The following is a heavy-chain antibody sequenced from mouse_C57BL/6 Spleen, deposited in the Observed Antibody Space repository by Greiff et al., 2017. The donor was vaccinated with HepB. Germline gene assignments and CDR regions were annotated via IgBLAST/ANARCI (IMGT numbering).Heavy chain of an antibody. V-gene: IGHV1-15*01. CDR3: TRGGLRRGLAY. D-gene: IGHD1-1*01. CDR2: IDPETGGT. Sequence: VQLQQSGAELVRPGASVTLSCKASGYTFTDYEMHWVKQTPVHGLEWIGAIDPETGGTAYNQKFKGKAILTADKSSSTAYMELRSLTSEDSAVYYCTRGGLRRGLAYWGQGTLVTVSA. J-gene: IGHJ3*01. CDR1: GYTFTDYE.